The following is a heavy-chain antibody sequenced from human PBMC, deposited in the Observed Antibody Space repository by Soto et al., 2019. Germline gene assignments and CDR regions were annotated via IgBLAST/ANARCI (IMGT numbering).Heavy chain of an antibody. CDR1: GFTFSNAW. Sequence: GGSLRLSCAASGFTFSNAWMSWVRQAPGKGLEWVGRIKSKTDGGTTDYAAPVKGRFTISRDDSKNTLYLQMNSLKTEETAVNYFPTVSITIFGVVASESAFDIWAQGTMLPVSS. J-gene: IGHJ3*02. D-gene: IGHD3-3*01. CDR2: IKSKTDGGTT. CDR3: PTVSITIFGVVASESAFDI. V-gene: IGHV3-15*01.